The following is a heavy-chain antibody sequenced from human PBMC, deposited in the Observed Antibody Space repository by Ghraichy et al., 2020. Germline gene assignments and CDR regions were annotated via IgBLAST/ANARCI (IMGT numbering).Heavy chain of an antibody. J-gene: IGHJ4*02. D-gene: IGHD3-10*01. CDR3: HFLSYGTGSSSY. V-gene: IGHV3-15*01. Sequence: GGSLRLSCAASGFTFSNVWMSWVRKVPGKGLEWVGRVRSKGDGGTTEYAAPVKGRFTISRDDSKNTLYLQMNSLKIEDTAVYYCHFLSYGTGSSSYWGQGTLVTVSS. CDR2: VRSKGDGGTT. CDR1: GFTFSNVW.